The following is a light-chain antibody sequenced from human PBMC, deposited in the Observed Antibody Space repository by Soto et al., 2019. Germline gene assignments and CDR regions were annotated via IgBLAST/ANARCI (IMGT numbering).Light chain of an antibody. CDR2: WAS. Sequence: DIVMTQSPDSLAVSLGERATINCKSSQSVSYSSNNKNYLAWYQQKSGQPPKLLIYWASTRESGVPDRFSGSGSGTDFTLTISSLQAEDVAVYYCQQYYSPWTFGQGTKVEIK. CDR3: QQYYSPWT. V-gene: IGKV4-1*01. CDR1: QSVSYSSNNKNY. J-gene: IGKJ1*01.